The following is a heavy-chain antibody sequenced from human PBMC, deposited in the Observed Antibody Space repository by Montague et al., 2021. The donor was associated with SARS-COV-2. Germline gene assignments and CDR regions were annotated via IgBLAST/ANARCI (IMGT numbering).Heavy chain of an antibody. CDR1: GFTFSSYA. CDR2: ITYDGSNK. D-gene: IGHD3-16*01. V-gene: IGHV3-30*04. Sequence: SLRLSCAASGFTFSSYAMHWVRQAPGKGLEWVAVITYDGSNKYYADSVKGRFTISRDNSKNTLYLQMNSLRAEDTAVYYCASDYMVAYVWGSYFDFDYWGQGTLVTVSS. CDR3: ASDYMVAYVWGSYFDFDY. J-gene: IGHJ4*02.